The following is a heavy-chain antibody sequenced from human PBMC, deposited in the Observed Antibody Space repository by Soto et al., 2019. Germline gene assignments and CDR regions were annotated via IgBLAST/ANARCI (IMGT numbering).Heavy chain of an antibody. V-gene: IGHV3-53*02. J-gene: IGHJ4*02. CDR1: GFTVSSNY. CDR3: AREAISSDYSDY. D-gene: IGHD3-22*01. CDR2: IYSGGRT. Sequence: EVQLVETGGGLIQPGGSLRLSCAASGFTVSSNYMSWVRQAPGQGLEWVSFIYSGGRTYYADSVKGRFTISRDNSTNTLYLQMNSLRAEDTAVYYCAREAISSDYSDYWGQGTLVIVSS.